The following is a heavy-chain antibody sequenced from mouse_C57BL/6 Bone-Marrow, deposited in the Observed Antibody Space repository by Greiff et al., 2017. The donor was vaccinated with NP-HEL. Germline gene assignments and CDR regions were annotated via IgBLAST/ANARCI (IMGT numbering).Heavy chain of an antibody. CDR2: IDPSDSET. J-gene: IGHJ2*01. D-gene: IGHD1-1*01. Sequence: QVQLQQPGAELVRPGSSVKLSCKASGYTFTSYWMHWVKQRPIQGLEWIGNIDPSDSETHYNQKFKDKATLTVDKSSSTAYMQLSSLTSEDSAVYYGLITTVVASGDFDYWGQGTTLTVSA. CDR1: GYTFTSYW. V-gene: IGHV1-52*01. CDR3: LITTVVASGDFDY.